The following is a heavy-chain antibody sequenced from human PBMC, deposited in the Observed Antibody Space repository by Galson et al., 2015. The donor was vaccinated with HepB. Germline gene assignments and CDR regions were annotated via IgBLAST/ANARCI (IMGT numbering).Heavy chain of an antibody. V-gene: IGHV1-24*01. CDR2: FDPEDGET. D-gene: IGHD3-22*01. CDR3: ATGPSPPYYYDSSGYYPH. J-gene: IGHJ4*02. CDR1: GYTLTELS. Sequence: SVKVSCKVSGYTLTELSMHWVRQAPGEGLEWMGGFDPEDGETIYAQKFQGRVTMTEDTSTDTAYMELSSLRSEDTAVYYCATGPSPPYYYDSSGYYPHWGQGTLVTVSS.